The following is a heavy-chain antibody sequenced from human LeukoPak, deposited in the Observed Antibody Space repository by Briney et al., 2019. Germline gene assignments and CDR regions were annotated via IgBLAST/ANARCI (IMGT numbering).Heavy chain of an antibody. D-gene: IGHD6-6*01. CDR2: INPNSGGT. CDR1: GYTFTGYY. J-gene: IGHJ6*03. V-gene: IGHV1-2*02. CDR3: ARVPEYSSSLGYYYMDV. Sequence: ASVKVSCKASGYTFTGYYMHWLRQAPGQGLEWMGWINPNSGGTNYAQMFQGRVTMTRDTSISTAYMELSRLRSDDTAVYYCARVPEYSSSLGYYYMDVWGKGTTVTVSS.